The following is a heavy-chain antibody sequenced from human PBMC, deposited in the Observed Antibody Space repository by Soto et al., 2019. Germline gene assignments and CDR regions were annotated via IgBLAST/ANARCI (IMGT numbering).Heavy chain of an antibody. CDR2: IYSGGST. CDR3: ARAFGIAAAVDY. V-gene: IGHV3-66*01. D-gene: IGHD6-13*01. CDR1: GFTVSSNY. Sequence: EVQLVESGGGLVQPGGSLRLSCAASGFTVSSNYMSWVRQAPGKGLEWVSVIYSGGSTYYADSVKGRFTITKDNLKNTLYLQMNSLRAEDTAVYYCARAFGIAAAVDYWGQGTLVTVSS. J-gene: IGHJ4*02.